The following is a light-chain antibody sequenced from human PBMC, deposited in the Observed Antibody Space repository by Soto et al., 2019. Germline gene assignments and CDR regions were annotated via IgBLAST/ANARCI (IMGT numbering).Light chain of an antibody. CDR2: AAS. CDR1: QSVSSD. Sequence: EIVMTQSPATLSVSLGERATLSCRASQSVSSDLAWYQQKPGQTPSLLIYAASTRATGIPARFSGSGSGTEFTLTISSLQSEDFVVYYCQQYHNWPRTFGQGTKVEI. CDR3: QQYHNWPRT. J-gene: IGKJ1*01. V-gene: IGKV3-15*01.